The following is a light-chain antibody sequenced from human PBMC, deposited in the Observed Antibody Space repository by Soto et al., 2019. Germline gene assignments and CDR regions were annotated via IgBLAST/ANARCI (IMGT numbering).Light chain of an antibody. V-gene: IGKV2-30*01. Sequence: DVVMTQSPLSLPVTLGQPASISCRSSQSLVYSDGITYLNWFHQRPGQSPRRLIYKVSNRDSGVPDRFSGSGSGTDFTLTISSLQPEDFATYSCQQSYNSPQTFGQGTKVDNK. CDR3: QQSYNSPQT. J-gene: IGKJ1*01. CDR2: KVS. CDR1: QSLVYSDGITY.